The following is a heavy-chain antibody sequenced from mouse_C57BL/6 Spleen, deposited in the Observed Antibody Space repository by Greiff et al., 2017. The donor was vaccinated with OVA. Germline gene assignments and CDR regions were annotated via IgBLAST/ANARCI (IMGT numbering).Heavy chain of an antibody. CDR1: GYTFTDYN. J-gene: IGHJ3*01. CDR3: ARRGYGSSLAY. D-gene: IGHD1-1*01. V-gene: IGHV1-18*01. Sequence: VQLKESGPELVKPGASVKIPCKASGYTFTDYNMDWVKQSHGKSLEWIGDINPNNGGTIYNQKFKGKATLTVDKSSSTAYMELRSLTSEDTAVYYCARRGYGSSLAYWGQGTLVTVSA. CDR2: INPNNGGT.